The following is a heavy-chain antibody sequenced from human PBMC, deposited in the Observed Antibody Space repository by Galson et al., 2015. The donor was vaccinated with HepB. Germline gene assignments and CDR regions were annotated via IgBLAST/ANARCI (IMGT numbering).Heavy chain of an antibody. CDR2: INAGNGNT. J-gene: IGHJ4*02. D-gene: IGHD6-19*01. Sequence: SVKVSCKASGYTFTSYAMHWVRQAPGQRLEWMGWINAGNGNTKYSQKFQGRVTITRDTSASTAYMELSSLRSEDTAVYYCARAPSIAVDLDYWGQGTLVTVSS. CDR3: ARAPSIAVDLDY. CDR1: GYTFTSYA. V-gene: IGHV1-3*01.